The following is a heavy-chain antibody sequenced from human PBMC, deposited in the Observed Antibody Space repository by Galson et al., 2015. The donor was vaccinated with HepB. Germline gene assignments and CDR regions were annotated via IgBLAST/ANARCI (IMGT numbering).Heavy chain of an antibody. CDR2: IYSGGST. CDR3: ARDLQGWFGGDYYGMDV. J-gene: IGHJ6*02. Sequence: SLRLSCAASGFTVSSNYMSWVRQAPGKGLEWVSVIYSGGSTYYADSVKGRFTISRDNSKNTLYLQMNSLRAEDTAVYYCARDLQGWFGGDYYGMDVWGQGTTVTVSS. CDR1: GFTVSSNY. V-gene: IGHV3-66*02. D-gene: IGHD3-10*01.